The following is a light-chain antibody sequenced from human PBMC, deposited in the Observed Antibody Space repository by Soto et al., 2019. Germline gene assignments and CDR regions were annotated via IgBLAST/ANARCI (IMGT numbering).Light chain of an antibody. J-gene: IGLJ2*01. V-gene: IGLV1-44*01. CDR2: SNS. CDR1: SSNIKTNG. Sequence: QSVLAQPPSASGTPGQTVTISCSGGSSNIKTNGVSWYQQVPGAAPKLLIYSNSQRPSGAPDRFSGSKSGTSASLAISGLQSEDEATYHCSTWDDSLNGLIFGGGTKLTV. CDR3: STWDDSLNGLI.